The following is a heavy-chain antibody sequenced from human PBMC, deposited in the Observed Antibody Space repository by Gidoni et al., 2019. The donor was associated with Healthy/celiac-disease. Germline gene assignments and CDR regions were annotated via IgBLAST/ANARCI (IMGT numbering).Heavy chain of an antibody. V-gene: IGHV1-18*01. CDR3: ARDIPQAGYVLNYYFDY. CDR1: GYTFPSYG. J-gene: IGHJ4*02. Sequence: QVQLVQSGAEVKKPGASVKVSCKASGYTFPSYGISWVRQAPGQGLEWMGWISAYNGNTNYAQKLQGRVTMTTYTSTSTAYMELRSLRSDDTAVYYCARDIPQAGYVLNYYFDYWGQGTLVTVSS. D-gene: IGHD6-13*01. CDR2: ISAYNGNT.